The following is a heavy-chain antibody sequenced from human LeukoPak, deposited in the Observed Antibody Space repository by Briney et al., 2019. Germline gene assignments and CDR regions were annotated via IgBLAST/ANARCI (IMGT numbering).Heavy chain of an antibody. J-gene: IGHJ4*02. CDR3: ARVEGGIAAAGTFDY. CDR2: IYSGGNT. CDR1: GFTVSSNY. Sequence: GGSLRLSCVASGFTVSSNYMSWVRQAPGKGLEWVSVIYSGGNTYYADSVKGRFTISRDNAKNSLYLQMNSLRAEDTAVYYCARVEGGIAAAGTFDYWGQGTLVTVSS. V-gene: IGHV3-53*01. D-gene: IGHD6-13*01.